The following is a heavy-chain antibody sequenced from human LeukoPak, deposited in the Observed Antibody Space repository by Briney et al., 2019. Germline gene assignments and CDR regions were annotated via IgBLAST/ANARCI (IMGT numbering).Heavy chain of an antibody. CDR1: GFTFSSYG. V-gene: IGHV3-30*18. D-gene: IGHD6-19*01. CDR3: AKVMYRIAVAGPREFACDY. J-gene: IGHJ4*02. Sequence: GRSLRLSCAASGFTFSSYGMHWVRQAPGKGLEWVAVISYDGSNKYYADSVKGRFTISRDNSKNTLYLQMNSLRAEDTAVYYCAKVMYRIAVAGPREFACDYWGQGTLVTVSS. CDR2: ISYDGSNK.